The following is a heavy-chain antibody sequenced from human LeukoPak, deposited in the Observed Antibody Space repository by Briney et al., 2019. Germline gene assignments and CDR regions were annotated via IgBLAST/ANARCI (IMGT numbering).Heavy chain of an antibody. CDR2: IYPGDSDT. CDR3: AIYSDTYYFDH. Sequence: GESLKISCKGSGYSFTSSWIGWVRQMPGKGLEWMGIIYPGDSDTRYSPSFQGQVTISADKSISTAYLQWSSLKASDTTMYYCAIYSDTYYFDHWGQGTLVTVSS. J-gene: IGHJ4*02. V-gene: IGHV5-51*01. D-gene: IGHD1-26*01. CDR1: GYSFTSSW.